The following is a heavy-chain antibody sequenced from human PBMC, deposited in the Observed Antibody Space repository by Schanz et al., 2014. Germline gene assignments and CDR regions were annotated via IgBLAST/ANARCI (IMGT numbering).Heavy chain of an antibody. D-gene: IGHD1-26*01. J-gene: IGHJ6*02. Sequence: EVQLLESGGALEQPGGSLRLSCAASGITFSDYAMSWVRQAPGKGLEWVSTIASGGSHTFYADSVTGRFTISRDNSKNTMYLQMNSLRAEDTAVYYCVKDLQRELLRDDHYYGMDVWGQGTTVTVSS. CDR1: GITFSDYA. CDR2: IASGGSHT. CDR3: VKDLQRELLRDDHYYGMDV. V-gene: IGHV3-23*01.